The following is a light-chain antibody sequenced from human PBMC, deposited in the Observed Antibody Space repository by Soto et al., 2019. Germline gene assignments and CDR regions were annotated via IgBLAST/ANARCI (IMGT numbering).Light chain of an antibody. Sequence: EIVLTQSPGTLSLSPGERATLSCRASQSVSSYLAWYQQKPGQTPRLLIYGASNRATGIPDRFGGSGSGTAFTLTISSLEPEDFAVYYCQQYGNSPYTFGQGTKLEIK. CDR1: QSVSSY. J-gene: IGKJ2*01. CDR2: GAS. V-gene: IGKV3-20*01. CDR3: QQYGNSPYT.